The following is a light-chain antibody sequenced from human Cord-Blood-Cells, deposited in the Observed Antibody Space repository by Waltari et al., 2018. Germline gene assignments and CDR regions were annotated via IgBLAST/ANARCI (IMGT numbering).Light chain of an antibody. J-gene: IGKJ1*01. CDR3: MQALQTPLT. CDR1: QSLLHSNGYNY. CDR2: LGS. Sequence: DIVMTQSPLSLPVTPGEPASISCRSSQSLLHSNGYNYLDWYLQKPGQSPQLLIYLGSNRASGVPYRFGGSGSGTDFTLKISRGEAEDVGVYYCMQALQTPLTFGQGTKVEIK. V-gene: IGKV2-28*01.